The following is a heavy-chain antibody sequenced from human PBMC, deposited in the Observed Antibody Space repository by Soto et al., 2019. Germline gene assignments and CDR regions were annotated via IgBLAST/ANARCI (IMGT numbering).Heavy chain of an antibody. CDR3: ASALGGH. J-gene: IGHJ4*02. V-gene: IGHV4-34*08. Sequence: SETLSLTCAVHGGTFIGFYWSWIRQSPGKGLEWIGEINHSGSTNYNPSLKSRVTISVDTSRDQFSLNLGSVTAADTAMYYCASALGGHWGQGILVTVSS. D-gene: IGHD3-16*01. CDR2: INHSGST. CDR1: GGTFIGFY.